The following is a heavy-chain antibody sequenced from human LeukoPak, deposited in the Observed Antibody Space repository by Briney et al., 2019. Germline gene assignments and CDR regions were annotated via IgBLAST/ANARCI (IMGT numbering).Heavy chain of an antibody. D-gene: IGHD3-10*01. V-gene: IGHV4-4*07. CDR1: GGSISIYY. CDR3: ARESSGNYYNPLGYMDV. CDR2: IFTSGIT. Sequence: PSETLSLTCTVSGGSISIYYCNWIRQPAARELEGIGGIFTSGITNYDPSLKSRVTMSVDTSKNQFSLNLSSVSAADTAVYYCARESSGNYYNPLGYMDVWGKGTTVTVSS. J-gene: IGHJ6*03.